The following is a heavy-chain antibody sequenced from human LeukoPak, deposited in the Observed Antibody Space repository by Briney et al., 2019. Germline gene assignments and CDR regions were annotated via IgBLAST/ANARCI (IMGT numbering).Heavy chain of an antibody. CDR2: IIPIFGTA. Sequence: GASVKVSCKASGGTFSSYAISWVRQAPGQGLEWMGGIIPIFGTANYAQKFQGRVTITADESTSTAYMELSSLRSEDTAVYYCAAVYRSGWYLDYFDYWGQGTLVTVYS. V-gene: IGHV1-69*13. J-gene: IGHJ4*02. CDR1: GGTFSSYA. D-gene: IGHD6-19*01. CDR3: AAVYRSGWYLDYFDY.